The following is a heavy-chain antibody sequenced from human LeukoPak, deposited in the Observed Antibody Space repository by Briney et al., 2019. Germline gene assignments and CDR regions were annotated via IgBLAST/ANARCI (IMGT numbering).Heavy chain of an antibody. CDR3: ARSDGYGLVGI. CDR1: GGSISSSSYY. V-gene: IGHV4-39*07. Sequence: PSETLSLTCAVYGGSISSSSYYWGWIRQPPGKGLEWIGSIYSSGSTYYNPSLKSRVIIIIDTPKNHFSLTLSSVTAADTAVYYCARSDGYGLVGIWGQGTMVTVSS. D-gene: IGHD3-10*01. J-gene: IGHJ3*02. CDR2: IYSSGST.